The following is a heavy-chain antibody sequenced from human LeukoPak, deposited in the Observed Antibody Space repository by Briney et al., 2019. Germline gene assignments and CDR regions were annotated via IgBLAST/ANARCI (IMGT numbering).Heavy chain of an antibody. Sequence: GGSLRLSCAASGFSLSNYNMNWVRQAPGKGLEWVSSFTSGSGYIYYADSVKGRFTISRDNAKKSLYLEMNSLRADDTGVYYCAREALGFDFWGQGTLVTVSS. CDR1: GFSLSNYN. J-gene: IGHJ4*02. D-gene: IGHD3-3*01. CDR2: FTSGSGYI. CDR3: AREALGFDF. V-gene: IGHV3-21*01.